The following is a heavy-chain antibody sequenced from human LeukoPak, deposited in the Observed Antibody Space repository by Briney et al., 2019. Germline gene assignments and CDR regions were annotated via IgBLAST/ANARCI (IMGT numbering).Heavy chain of an antibody. CDR3: ARETTVTRDAFDI. V-gene: IGHV3-53*01. J-gene: IGHJ3*02. D-gene: IGHD4-17*01. CDR2: TYSGGST. CDR1: GFTVSSNY. Sequence: GGSLRLSCAASGFTVSSNYMSWVRQAPGKGLEWVSVTYSGGSTYYADSVKGRFTISRDNSKNTLYLQMNSLRAEDTAVYYCARETTVTRDAFDIWGQGTMVTVSS.